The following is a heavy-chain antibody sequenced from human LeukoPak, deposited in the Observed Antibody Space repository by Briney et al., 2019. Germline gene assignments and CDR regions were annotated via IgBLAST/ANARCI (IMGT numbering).Heavy chain of an antibody. J-gene: IGHJ4*02. CDR3: ARFMVRGVISFDY. V-gene: IGHV4-59*01. CDR1: GGSISSYY. CDR2: IYYSGST. Sequence: SETLSLTCIVSGGSISSYYWSWIRQPPGKGLEWIGYIYYSGSTNYNPSLKSRVTISVDTSKNQFSLKLSSVTAADTAVYYCARFMVRGVISFDYWGQGTLVTLSS. D-gene: IGHD3-10*01.